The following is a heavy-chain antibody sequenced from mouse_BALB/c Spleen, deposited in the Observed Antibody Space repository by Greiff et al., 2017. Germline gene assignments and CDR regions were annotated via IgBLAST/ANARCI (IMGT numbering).Heavy chain of an antibody. CDR3: AREGEYDGSDWFAY. J-gene: IGHJ3*01. CDR2: IRNKANGYTT. D-gene: IGHD1-2*01. Sequence: EVQLVESGGGLVQPGGSLRLSCATSGFTFTDYYMSWVRQPPGKALEWLGIIRNKANGYTTEYSASVKGRFTISRDNSQSILYLQLNTLRAEDSATYYCAREGEYDGSDWFAYWGQGTLVTVSA. CDR1: GFTFTDYY. V-gene: IGHV7-3*02.